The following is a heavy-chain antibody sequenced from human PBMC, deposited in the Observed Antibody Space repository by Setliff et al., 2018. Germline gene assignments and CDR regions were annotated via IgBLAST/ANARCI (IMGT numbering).Heavy chain of an antibody. CDR2: INPSGGLT. V-gene: IGHV1-46*01. D-gene: IGHD1-26*01. J-gene: IGHJ4*02. CDR3: ARDREGIIVGVPSV. CDR1: GYTLTNYY. Sequence: ASVKVSCKASGYTLTNYYMHWVRQAPGQGLEWMGIINPSGGLTRYAQKFQGRVTMTTDTSTSTVYMELRSLRSDDTAVYYCARDREGIIVGVPSVWGQGTLVTVSS.